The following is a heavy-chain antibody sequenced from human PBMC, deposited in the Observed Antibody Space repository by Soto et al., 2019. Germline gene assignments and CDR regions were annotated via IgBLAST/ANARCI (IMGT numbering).Heavy chain of an antibody. CDR2: SRSKGYGGTT. J-gene: IGHJ4*02. CDR1: GFTFIAYA. V-gene: IGHV3-49*03. CDR3: TRGMYTAYETAPLFFDF. D-gene: IGHD5-12*01. Sequence: GSLRLSCTTSGFTFIAYALNFFRQSPRKGLGRVVFSRSKGYGGTTEFAASVRGRFTISRDDSNSIAYLQMNSLKTEDTAVYYCTRGMYTAYETAPLFFDFWGPGTLVTVSS.